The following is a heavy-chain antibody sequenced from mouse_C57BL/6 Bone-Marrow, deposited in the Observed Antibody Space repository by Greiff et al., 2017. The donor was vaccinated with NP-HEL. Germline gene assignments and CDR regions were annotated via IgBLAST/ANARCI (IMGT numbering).Heavy chain of an antibody. CDR3: ARAYAHFAY. Sequence: VKLMESGAELVRPGTSVKVSCKASGYAFTNYLIEWVKQRPGQGLEWIGVINPGSGGTNYNEKFKGKATLTVDQSSSTAYMQLNSLTSEDSAVYFCARAYAHFAYWGQGTTLTVSA. V-gene: IGHV1-54*01. D-gene: IGHD2-14*01. CDR1: GYAFTNYL. J-gene: IGHJ2*01. CDR2: INPGSGGT.